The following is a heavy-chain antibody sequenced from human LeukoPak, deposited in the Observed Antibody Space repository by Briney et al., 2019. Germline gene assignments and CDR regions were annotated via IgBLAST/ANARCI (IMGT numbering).Heavy chain of an antibody. D-gene: IGHD4/OR15-4a*01. CDR2: FIPMVGVE. CDR3: ARVQAVGVPVAIGAYYSYGMDV. Sequence: ASVEVSCKASGGTFSRNAISWVRQAPGQGLEWMGRFIPMVGVETYAQSFQGRVTITADRSTSTAYMELSSLRSEDTAVYYCARVQAVGVPVAIGAYYSYGMDVWGQGTAVTVSS. CDR1: GGTFSRNA. J-gene: IGHJ6*02. V-gene: IGHV1-69*04.